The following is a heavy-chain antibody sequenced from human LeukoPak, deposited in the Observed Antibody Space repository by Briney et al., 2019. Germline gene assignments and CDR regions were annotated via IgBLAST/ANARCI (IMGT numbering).Heavy chain of an antibody. CDR1: GYIFTNYG. J-gene: IGHJ4*02. CDR3: ARESAAISYFDY. CDR2: IIPIFGTA. D-gene: IGHD2-2*01. V-gene: IGHV1-69*05. Sequence: SVKVSCKTSGYIFTNYGINWVRQAPGQGLEWMGGIIPIFGTANYAQKFQGRVTITTDESTSTAYMELSSLRSEDTAVYYCARESAAISYFDYWGQGTLVTVSS.